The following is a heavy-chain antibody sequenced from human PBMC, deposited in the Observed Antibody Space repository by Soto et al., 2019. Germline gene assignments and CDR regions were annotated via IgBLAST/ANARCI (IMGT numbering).Heavy chain of an antibody. V-gene: IGHV4-4*02. Sequence: QVQLQESGPGLVKPSGTLSLSCAVSGGSISSSHWWTWVRQPPGKGLEWIGEIYHSGSTNYNPSLKSRVTIPVDQSRNQFSLNLSSVPAADTAVYYCASSGGGEDYWGQGILVTVSS. CDR2: IYHSGST. CDR3: ASSGGGEDY. CDR1: GGSISSSHW. D-gene: IGHD3-16*01. J-gene: IGHJ4*02.